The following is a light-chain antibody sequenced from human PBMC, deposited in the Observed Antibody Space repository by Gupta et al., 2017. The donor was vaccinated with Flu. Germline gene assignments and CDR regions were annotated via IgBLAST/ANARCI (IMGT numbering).Light chain of an antibody. CDR1: QSIRIY. J-gene: IGKJ4*01. V-gene: IGKV3-11*01. CDR2: DAS. CDR3: QQRDNWRGLT. Sequence: ATLSLSPGERATRSCRASQSIRIYLCWYQQKPVQAPRLLIYDASKRATGIPARFSGRGAGTDFTLTISSLEPEDSAVYYCQQRDNWRGLTFGGGTKVEI.